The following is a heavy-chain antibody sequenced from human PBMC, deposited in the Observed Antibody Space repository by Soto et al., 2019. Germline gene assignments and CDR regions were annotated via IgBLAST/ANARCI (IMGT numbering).Heavy chain of an antibody. CDR2: INHSGST. CDR1: GGSFSGYY. Sequence: KASETLSLTCAVYGGSFSGYYWSWIRQPPGKGLEWIGEINHSGSTNYNPSLKSRVTISVDTSKNQFSLKLSSVTAADTAVYYCAVYDSSGYYISSWGQGTLVTVSS. J-gene: IGHJ5*02. V-gene: IGHV4-34*01. CDR3: AVYDSSGYYISS. D-gene: IGHD3-22*01.